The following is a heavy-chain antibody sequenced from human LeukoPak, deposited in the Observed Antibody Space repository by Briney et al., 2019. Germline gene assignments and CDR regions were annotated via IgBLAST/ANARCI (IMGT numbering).Heavy chain of an antibody. CDR1: GFTFSGYW. J-gene: IGHJ4*02. Sequence: GGSLRLSCAASGFTFSGYWMSWVRQAPGKGLEWVANIKQEGSEKNYVDSVKGRFTISRDNAKNSLELQMNSLRDEDTAVYYCARAGGYASSWAYWGQGTLVTVSS. CDR3: ARAGGYASSWAY. D-gene: IGHD5-12*01. CDR2: IKQEGSEK. V-gene: IGHV3-7*01.